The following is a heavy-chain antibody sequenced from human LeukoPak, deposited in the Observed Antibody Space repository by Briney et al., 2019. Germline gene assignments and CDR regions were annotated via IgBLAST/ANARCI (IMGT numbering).Heavy chain of an antibody. D-gene: IGHD2-15*01. V-gene: IGHV1-2*02. J-gene: IGHJ3*02. CDR3: ARAGYCSGGSCYHLAFDI. Sequence: ASVKVSCKASGYTFTGYYMHWVRQAPGQGLEWMGWINPNSGGTNYAQKFQGRVTMTRDTSISTAYMELSRLRSDDTAVYYCARAGYCSGGSCYHLAFDIWGQGTMVTVSS. CDR2: INPNSGGT. CDR1: GYTFTGYY.